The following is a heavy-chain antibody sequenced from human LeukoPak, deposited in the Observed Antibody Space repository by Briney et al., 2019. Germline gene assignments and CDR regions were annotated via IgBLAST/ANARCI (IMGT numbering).Heavy chain of an antibody. CDR2: ISSSSYI. CDR1: GFTFSSYS. CDR3: VTGSQIREAGY. Sequence: PGGSLRLSCAASGFTFSSYSMNWVRQAPGKGLEWVSSISSSSYIYYADSVKGRFTISRDNAKNSLYLQMNSLRPEDTAVYYCVTGSQIREAGYWGQGTLVTVSS. V-gene: IGHV3-21*04. J-gene: IGHJ4*02. D-gene: IGHD3-10*01.